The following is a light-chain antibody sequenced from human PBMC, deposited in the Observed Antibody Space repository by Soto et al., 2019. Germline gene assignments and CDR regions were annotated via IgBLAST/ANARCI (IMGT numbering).Light chain of an antibody. J-gene: IGKJ2*03. CDR1: QSISSNS. Sequence: EIVLTQSPGTLSLSPGERATLSCRVSQSISSNSLAWYQQKPGQAPRLLIYAASSRATGIPDRFSGSGSGTDFTLTISILAPEDFAVYYCQRDSFGQGTKLEIK. V-gene: IGKV3-20*01. CDR3: QRDS. CDR2: AAS.